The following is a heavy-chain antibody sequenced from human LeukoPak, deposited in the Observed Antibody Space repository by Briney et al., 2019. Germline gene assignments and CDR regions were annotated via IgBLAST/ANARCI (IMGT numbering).Heavy chain of an antibody. CDR3: ARSAYSSGTYDY. Sequence: GGSLRLSCAASGFTFSSYWMHRVRQAPGKGLVWVSRINTDGSSTSYADSVKGRFTISRDNAKNTLYLQMNSLRAEDTAVYYCARSAYSSGTYDYWGQGTLVTVSS. CDR2: INTDGSST. J-gene: IGHJ4*02. D-gene: IGHD6-19*01. V-gene: IGHV3-74*01. CDR1: GFTFSSYW.